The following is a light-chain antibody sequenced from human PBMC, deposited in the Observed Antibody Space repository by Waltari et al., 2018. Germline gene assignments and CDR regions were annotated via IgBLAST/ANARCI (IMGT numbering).Light chain of an antibody. V-gene: IGKV4-1*01. CDR3: MQGTRWPT. Sequence: DIVMTQSPDSLAVSLGERATINYKSSQSVLYSSKNKNYLAWYQQKPGQPPKLLIYWASTRESGVPDRFSGSGSGTDFTLKISRVEADDVGVYYCMQGTRWPTFGQGTKVEIK. CDR1: QSVLYSSKNKNY. CDR2: WAS. J-gene: IGKJ1*01.